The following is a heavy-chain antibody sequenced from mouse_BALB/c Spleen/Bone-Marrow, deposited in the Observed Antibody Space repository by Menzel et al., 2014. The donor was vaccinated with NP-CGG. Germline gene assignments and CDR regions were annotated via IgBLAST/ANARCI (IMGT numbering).Heavy chain of an antibody. CDR1: GYTFSNYW. CDR2: IYPGDGDT. D-gene: IGHD1-1*01. Sequence: VQLVESGAELVRPGSSVKISCKAFGYTFSNYWMNWMKQRPGQGLEWIGQIYPGDGDTNYIGKFTGKATLTADKSSSTAYMQLSSLTSEDSAVYFCASRGDYSYAMDYWGQGTSVTVSS. V-gene: IGHV1-80*01. J-gene: IGHJ4*01. CDR3: ASRGDYSYAMDY.